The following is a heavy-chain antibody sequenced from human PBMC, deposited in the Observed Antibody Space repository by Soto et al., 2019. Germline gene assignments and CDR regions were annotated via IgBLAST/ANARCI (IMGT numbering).Heavy chain of an antibody. CDR3: AREDYGDYIFYYYGMDV. J-gene: IGHJ6*02. D-gene: IGHD4-17*01. Sequence: ASVKVSCKASGYTFSSYYMNWVRQAPGQGLEWLGIINPSGGYTTYAQRFLGRVTMTSDTSTSTVHMELGSLTSEDTAVYYCAREDYGDYIFYYYGMDVWGQGTTVTVSS. V-gene: IGHV1-46*01. CDR2: INPSGGYT. CDR1: GYTFSSYY.